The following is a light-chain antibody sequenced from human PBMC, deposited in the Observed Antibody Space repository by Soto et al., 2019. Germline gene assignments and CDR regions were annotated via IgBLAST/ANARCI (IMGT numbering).Light chain of an antibody. V-gene: IGKV3-15*01. J-gene: IGKJ1*01. CDR2: GAT. CDR1: QSVRSN. CDR3: QQYNDWWT. Sequence: EKVMTQSPVTLSVSPGERATLSCRASQSVRSNLAWYQQKPGQAPRLLIYGATTRATGIPARFSGSGSGTEFTLTISSLQSEDFAVYYCQQYNDWWTFGRGTKVEIK.